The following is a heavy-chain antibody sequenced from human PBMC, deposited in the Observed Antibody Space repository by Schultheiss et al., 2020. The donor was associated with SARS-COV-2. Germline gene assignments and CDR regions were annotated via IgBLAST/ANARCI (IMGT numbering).Heavy chain of an antibody. J-gene: IGHJ6*02. CDR2: IYTSGST. CDR3: ATDRGYCTNGVCPYYYYYGMDV. V-gene: IGHV4-61*02. CDR1: GGSISSGSYY. D-gene: IGHD2-8*01. Sequence: SETLSLTCTVSGGSISSGSYYWSWIRQPAGKGLEWIGRIYTSGSTNYNPSLKSRVTISVDTSKNQFSLKLSSVTAEDTAVYYCATDRGYCTNGVCPYYYYYGMDVWGQGTTVTVSS.